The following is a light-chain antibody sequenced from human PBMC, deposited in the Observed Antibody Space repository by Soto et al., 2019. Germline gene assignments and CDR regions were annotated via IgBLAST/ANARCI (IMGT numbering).Light chain of an antibody. CDR2: GAS. J-gene: IGKJ1*01. CDR3: QQYNNWPWT. V-gene: IGKV3-20*01. Sequence: EVVLTQSPGTLSLSPGERATLSCRASQSIGSSYLAWYQQKPGQAPRLLIYGASSRATGIPDRFSGGGSGTEFTLTISSRQSEDFAVYYCQQYNNWPWTFGQGTKVDIK. CDR1: QSIGSSY.